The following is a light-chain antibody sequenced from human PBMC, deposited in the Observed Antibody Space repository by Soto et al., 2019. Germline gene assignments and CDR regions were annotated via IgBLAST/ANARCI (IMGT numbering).Light chain of an antibody. CDR3: MSFTSSNTYV. Sequence: QSVLTQPAAVSGSPGQSITISCTGISSDVGAYNFVSWYLQHPGTAPKLMIYDVNYRPSGVSNRFSGSKSGNTASLTISGLQAEDEADYYCMSFTSSNTYVFGTGTKVTVL. CDR2: DVN. V-gene: IGLV2-14*03. CDR1: SSDVGAYNF. J-gene: IGLJ1*01.